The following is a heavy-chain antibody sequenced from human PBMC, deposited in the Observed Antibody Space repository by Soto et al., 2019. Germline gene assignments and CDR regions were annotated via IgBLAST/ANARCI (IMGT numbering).Heavy chain of an antibody. D-gene: IGHD3-22*01. CDR1: GYTFTSYG. CDR2: ISAYNVNT. J-gene: IGHJ3*02. Sequence: ASVKVSCKASGYTFTSYGISWVRQAPGQGLEWMGWISAYNVNTNYAQKLQGRVTMTTDTSTSTAYMEMRSLRSDDTAVYYCARCLSGTIVVVISPMDDAFDIWGQGTMVTVSS. V-gene: IGHV1-18*01. CDR3: ARCLSGTIVVVISPMDDAFDI.